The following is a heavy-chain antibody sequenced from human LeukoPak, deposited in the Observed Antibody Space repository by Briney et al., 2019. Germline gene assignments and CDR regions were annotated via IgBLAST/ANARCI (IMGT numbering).Heavy chain of an antibody. CDR2: INPSGGST. CDR3: ARERSQIVVVTAYSFDY. Sequence: ASVKVSCKASGYTFTSYYMHWVRQAPGQGLEWMGIINPSGGSTSYAQKFQGRVTMTRDMSTSTVYMELSSLRSEDTAVYYCARERSQIVVVTAYSFDYWGQGTLVTVSS. D-gene: IGHD2-21*02. V-gene: IGHV1-46*01. J-gene: IGHJ4*02. CDR1: GYTFTSYY.